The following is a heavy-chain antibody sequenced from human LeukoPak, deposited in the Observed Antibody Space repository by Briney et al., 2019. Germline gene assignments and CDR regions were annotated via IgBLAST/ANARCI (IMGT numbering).Heavy chain of an antibody. V-gene: IGHV4-59*01. J-gene: IGHJ4*02. CDR1: GGSLSSYY. CDR3: AYYGSGYYFDY. D-gene: IGHD3-10*01. CDR2: IYYSGST. Sequence: PSETLSLTCTVSGGSLSSYYWSWIRQPPGKGLEWIGYIYYSGSTNYNPSLKSRVTISVDTSKNQFSLKLSSVTAADTAVYYCAYYGSGYYFDYWGQGTLVTVSS.